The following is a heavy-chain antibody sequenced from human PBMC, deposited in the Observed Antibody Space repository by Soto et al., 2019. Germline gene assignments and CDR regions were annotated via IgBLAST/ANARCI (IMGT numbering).Heavy chain of an antibody. CDR3: AREEATYYYDSSGYYPHSDY. CDR1: GGSINIYY. D-gene: IGHD3-22*01. CDR2: IFASGST. J-gene: IGHJ4*02. Sequence: PSETLSLPCTVSGGSINIYYWSWIRQSAGKGLEWIGRIFASGSTNYNPSLKSRVMMSVDTSKNQFSLKPSSVTAADTAVYHCAREEATYYYDSSGYYPHSDYWGQGTLVTVSS. V-gene: IGHV4-4*07.